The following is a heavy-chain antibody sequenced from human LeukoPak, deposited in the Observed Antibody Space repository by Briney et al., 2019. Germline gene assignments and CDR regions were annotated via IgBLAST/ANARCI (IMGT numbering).Heavy chain of an antibody. CDR1: GGSISSYY. Sequence: SETLSLTCTVSGGSISSYYWSWIRQTPGKGLEWIGYIYASGSTTYNPSLKSRVTISIDTSKNQFSLKLSSVTAADTAVYYWARRATMVAGGYFDYWGQGTLVSISS. D-gene: IGHD5-12*01. J-gene: IGHJ4*02. CDR3: ARRATMVAGGYFDY. CDR2: IYASGST. V-gene: IGHV4-4*09.